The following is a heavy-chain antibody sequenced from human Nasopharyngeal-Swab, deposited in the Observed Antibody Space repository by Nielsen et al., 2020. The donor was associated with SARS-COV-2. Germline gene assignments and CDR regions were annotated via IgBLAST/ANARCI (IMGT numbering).Heavy chain of an antibody. Sequence: GGSLRLSCAASGFTFSSYAMSWVRQAPGKGLEWVSAISGSGGSTYYADYVKGRFTISRDNPKNTLYLQMNSLRAEDTAVYYCAKYYGDYPYYYYYMDVWGKGTTVTVSS. D-gene: IGHD4-17*01. V-gene: IGHV3-23*01. CDR2: ISGSGGST. CDR1: GFTFSSYA. J-gene: IGHJ6*03. CDR3: AKYYGDYPYYYYYMDV.